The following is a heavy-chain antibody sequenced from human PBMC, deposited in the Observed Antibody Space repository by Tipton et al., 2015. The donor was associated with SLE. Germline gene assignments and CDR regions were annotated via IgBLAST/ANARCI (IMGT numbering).Heavy chain of an antibody. CDR1: GFTFSSYS. CDR3: ARDGPAYGSSRGEV. V-gene: IGHV3-21*01. D-gene: IGHD6-25*01. J-gene: IGHJ4*02. CDR2: ISSSSSYI. Sequence: SGFTFSSYSMNWVRQAPGKGLEWVSSISSSSSYIYYADSVKGRFTISRDNAKNSLYLQMNSLRAEDTAVYYCARDGPAYGSSRGEVWGQGTLVTVSS.